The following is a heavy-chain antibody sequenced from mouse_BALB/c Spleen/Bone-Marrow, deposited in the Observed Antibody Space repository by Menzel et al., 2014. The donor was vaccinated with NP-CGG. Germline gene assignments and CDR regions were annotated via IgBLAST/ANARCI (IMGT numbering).Heavy chain of an antibody. D-gene: IGHD1-1*01. V-gene: IGHV1-61*01. Sequence: QVQLQQSGAELVRPGASVKLSCKASGYSFTSYWMNWVKQRPGHGLEWISMIHPSDTETRLNQRFKDKATLTVDKSSSTAYMQLNSPTSEDSAVYYCARLEGNYGSTFAYWGQGTLVTVSA. J-gene: IGHJ3*01. CDR1: GYSFTSYW. CDR2: IHPSDTET. CDR3: ARLEGNYGSTFAY.